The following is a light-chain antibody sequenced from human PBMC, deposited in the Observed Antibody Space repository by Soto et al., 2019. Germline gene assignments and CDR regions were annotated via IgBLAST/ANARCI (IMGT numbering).Light chain of an antibody. CDR1: QSVVGTF. V-gene: IGKV3-20*01. CDR2: GAS. CDR3: QQYGGSPRT. J-gene: IGKJ1*01. Sequence: EIVLTQSPGTLSLSPGEGATLSCRASQSVVGTFLAWYQQKGGQAPRLLIHGASNRATGIPDRFSGSGSGTDFTLTISRLEPEDFAVYYCQQYGGSPRTFGQGTKVDIK.